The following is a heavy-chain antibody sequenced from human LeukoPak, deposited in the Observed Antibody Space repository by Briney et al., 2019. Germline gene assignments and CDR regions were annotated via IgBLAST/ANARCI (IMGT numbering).Heavy chain of an antibody. CDR2: IRYDGSNK. D-gene: IGHD3-22*01. J-gene: IGHJ4*02. CDR1: GFTFSSYA. V-gene: IGHV3-30*02. Sequence: GGSLRLSCAASGFTFSSYAMHWVRQAPGKGLEWVAFIRYDGSNKYYADSVKGRFTISRDNSKNTLYLQMNSLRAEDTAVYYCAKGGHYYEPEGSDYWGQGTLVTVSS. CDR3: AKGGHYYEPEGSDY.